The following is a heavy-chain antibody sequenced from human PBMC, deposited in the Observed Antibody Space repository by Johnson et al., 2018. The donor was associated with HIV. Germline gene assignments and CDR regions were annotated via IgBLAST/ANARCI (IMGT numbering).Heavy chain of an antibody. Sequence: QVQLVESGGGLVQPGGSLRLSCAASGFTVSSNYMSWVRQAPGKGLEWVAVISYDGSNKYYADSVKGRFTISRDNSKNTLYLQMNSLRAEDTAVYYCAREGNYYDSSSHAFDIWGQGTMVTVSS. CDR1: GFTVSSNY. D-gene: IGHD3-22*01. J-gene: IGHJ3*02. V-gene: IGHV3-30-3*01. CDR2: ISYDGSNK. CDR3: AREGNYYDSSSHAFDI.